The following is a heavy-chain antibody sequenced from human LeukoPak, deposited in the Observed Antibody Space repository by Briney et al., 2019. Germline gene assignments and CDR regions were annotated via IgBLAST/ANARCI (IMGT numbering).Heavy chain of an antibody. CDR1: GYTFTTHA. J-gene: IGHJ1*01. CDR2: INTNTGNS. D-gene: IGHD6-13*01. Sequence: ASVKVSCKASGYTFTTHAMNWVRQAPGQGLEWMGWINTNTGNSTYAQGFTGRFVFSLDTSVSTAYLQISSLKAEDTAVYYCARVDSSSWFQHWGQGTLVTVSS. V-gene: IGHV7-4-1*02. CDR3: ARVDSSSWFQH.